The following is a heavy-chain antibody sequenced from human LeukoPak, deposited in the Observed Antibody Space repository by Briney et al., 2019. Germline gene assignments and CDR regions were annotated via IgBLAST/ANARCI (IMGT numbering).Heavy chain of an antibody. J-gene: IGHJ4*02. CDR3: ARALYSGAWYGHDY. CDR1: GLKFNGYG. D-gene: IGHD6-19*01. V-gene: IGHV3-33*01. CDR2: IWSDGSRK. Sequence: GGSLRLSCAASGLKFNGYGMHWVRQAPGKGLEWVAVIWSDGSRKYYADSVKGRFTISRGNSKNTLYLQMSGLSADDTAVYYCARALYSGAWYGHDYWGQGTLVTVSS.